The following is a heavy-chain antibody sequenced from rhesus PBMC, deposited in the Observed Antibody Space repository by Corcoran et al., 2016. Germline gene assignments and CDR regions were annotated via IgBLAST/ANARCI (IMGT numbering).Heavy chain of an antibody. CDR3: AKDLGYTVTYYGLDS. Sequence: EVQLVETGGGLVQAGGSLRLSCAASEFTFGNYGMLWLRPAPGKGREWVSGICYTVGSTYYSDSVKCRFTISRDNSKNTLSLQMNSLRAEDTAVYYCAKDLGYTVTYYGLDSWGQGVVVTVSS. V-gene: IGHV3S5*01. CDR1: EFTFGNYG. D-gene: IGHD4-23*01. CDR2: ICYTVGST. J-gene: IGHJ6*01.